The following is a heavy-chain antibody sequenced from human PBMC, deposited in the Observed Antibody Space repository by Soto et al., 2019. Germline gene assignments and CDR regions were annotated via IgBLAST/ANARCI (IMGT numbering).Heavy chain of an antibody. CDR2: IYYSGST. CDR3: ARGGAGYYYDSSGYSYPVPTPGYYGMDV. Sequence: PSETLSLTCTVSGGSISSYYWSWIRQPPGKGLEWIGYIYYSGSTNYNPSLKSRVTISVDTSKNQFSLKLSSVTAADTAVYYCARGGAGYYYDSSGYSYPVPTPGYYGMDVWGQGTTVTVSS. J-gene: IGHJ6*02. V-gene: IGHV4-59*08. D-gene: IGHD3-22*01. CDR1: GGSISSYY.